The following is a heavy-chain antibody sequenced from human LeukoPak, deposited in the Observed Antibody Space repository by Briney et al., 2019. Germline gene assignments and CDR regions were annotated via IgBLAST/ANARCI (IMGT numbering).Heavy chain of an antibody. D-gene: IGHD4-17*01. CDR2: INHSGST. CDR3: ARSGGFMTTVTTVIDY. J-gene: IGHJ4*02. CDR1: GGSFSGYY. V-gene: IGHV4-34*01. Sequence: SETLSLTCAVYGGSFSGYYWSWIRQPPGKGLEWIGEINHSGSTNYNPSLKSRVTISVDTSKNQFSLKLSSVTAADTAVYYCARSGGFMTTVTTVIDYWGQGTLVTVS.